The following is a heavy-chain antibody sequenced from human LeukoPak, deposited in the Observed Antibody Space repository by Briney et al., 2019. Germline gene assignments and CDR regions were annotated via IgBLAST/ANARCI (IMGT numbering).Heavy chain of an antibody. D-gene: IGHD3-16*01. CDR3: AKLGLKLGGDY. Sequence: GGSLRLSCAVSGFTVRSFGMSWVRQAPGKGLEWVSTITGSGGATYYADSVKGRFTISRDNSKNTLYLQMNSLRAEDTAVYYCAKLGLKLGGDYWGQGTLVTVSS. J-gene: IGHJ4*02. CDR1: GFTVRSFG. CDR2: ITGSGGAT. V-gene: IGHV3-23*01.